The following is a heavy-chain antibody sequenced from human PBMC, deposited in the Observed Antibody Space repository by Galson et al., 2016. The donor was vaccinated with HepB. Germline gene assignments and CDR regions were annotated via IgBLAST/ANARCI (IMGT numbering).Heavy chain of an antibody. CDR2: ISYDGSNK. Sequence: SLRLSCAASGFTFSSYALHWVRQAPGKGLEWVAVISYDGSNKYYADSVKGRFTISRDKSKNTLYLQMNSLRAEDTGVYYCARSMTHGYNFDYWGQGALVTVSS. V-gene: IGHV3-30*04. CDR3: ARSMTHGYNFDY. J-gene: IGHJ4*02. CDR1: GFTFSSYA. D-gene: IGHD5-24*01.